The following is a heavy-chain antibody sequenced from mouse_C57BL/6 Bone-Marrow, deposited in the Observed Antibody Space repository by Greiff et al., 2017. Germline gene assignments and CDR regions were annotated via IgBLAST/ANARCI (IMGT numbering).Heavy chain of an antibody. CDR1: GYTFTSYW. V-gene: IGHV1-64*01. J-gene: IGHJ4*01. CDR3: AGSSGYHYAMDY. Sequence: QVQLQQPGAELVKPGASVKLSCKASGYTFTSYWMHWVKQRPGQGLEWIGMIHPNSGSTNYNEKFKSKATLTVDKSSSTAYMQLSSLTSEDSAVYYCAGSSGYHYAMDYWGQGTSVTVSS. D-gene: IGHD3-2*02. CDR2: IHPNSGST.